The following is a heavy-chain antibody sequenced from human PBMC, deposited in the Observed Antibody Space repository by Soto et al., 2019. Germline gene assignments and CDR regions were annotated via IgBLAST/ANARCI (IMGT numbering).Heavy chain of an antibody. CDR2: TYYRSKWYN. Sequence: SQTLSLTCAISGDSVSSNSAAWNWIRQSPSRGLEWLGRTYYRSKWYNDYAVSVKSRITINPDTSKNQFSLQLNSVTPEDTAVYYCARDRGTIFGVVIYYYYYDMDVWGQGTTVTVSS. D-gene: IGHD3-3*01. CDR1: GDSVSSNSAA. V-gene: IGHV6-1*01. J-gene: IGHJ6*02. CDR3: ARDRGTIFGVVIYYYYYDMDV.